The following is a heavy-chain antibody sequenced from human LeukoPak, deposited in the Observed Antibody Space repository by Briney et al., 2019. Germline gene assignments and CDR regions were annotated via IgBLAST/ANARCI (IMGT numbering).Heavy chain of an antibody. J-gene: IGHJ4*02. V-gene: IGHV3-20*04. CDR3: ARDPRRYQRGIAVAGITH. CDR1: GFTFDDYG. CDR2: INWNGGST. Sequence: PGGSLRLSCAASGFTFDDYGMSWVRQAPGKGLEWVSGINWNGGSTGYADSVKGRFTISRDNAKNSLYLQMNSQRAEDTALYYCARDPRRYQRGIAVAGITHWGQGTLVTVSS. D-gene: IGHD6-19*01.